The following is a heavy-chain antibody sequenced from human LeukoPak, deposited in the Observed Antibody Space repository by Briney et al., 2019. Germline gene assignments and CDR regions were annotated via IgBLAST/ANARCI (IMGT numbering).Heavy chain of an antibody. CDR3: ARDRLRWPKIDY. CDR2: IYYSVTT. D-gene: IGHD4-23*01. V-gene: IGHV4-39*07. CDR1: GGSISSSNY. Sequence: PSETLSLTCTVSGGSISSSNYWGWIRQPPGKGLEWIGSIYYSVTTYYNPSLKSRVTISVDTSKNQFSLKLNSVTAADTAVYYCARDRLRWPKIDYWGQGTLVTVSS. J-gene: IGHJ4*02.